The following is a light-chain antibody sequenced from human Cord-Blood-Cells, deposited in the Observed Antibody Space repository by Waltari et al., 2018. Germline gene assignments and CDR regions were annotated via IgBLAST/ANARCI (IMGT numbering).Light chain of an antibody. J-gene: IGLJ3*02. CDR1: RSDVGSYNL. Sequence: QSALTQPASVSGSPGQSITIPCTGTRSDVGSYNLFFWYQQHPGKAPKLMIYEGSKRPSGVSNRFSGSKSGNTASLTISGLQAEDEADYYCCSYAGSSTWVFGGGTKLTVL. CDR3: CSYAGSSTWV. V-gene: IGLV2-23*01. CDR2: EGS.